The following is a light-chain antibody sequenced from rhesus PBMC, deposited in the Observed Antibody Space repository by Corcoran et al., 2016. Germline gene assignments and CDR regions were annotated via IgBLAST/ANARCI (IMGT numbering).Light chain of an antibody. Sequence: DIQMTQSPSSLSASVGDRVTITCRASQGITNDLAWYQQKPGETSKLLIYEASSLQSGIPSRFSGIGTGTDVTHTISSLQSEDFATYNCQHYYSTPWTFGQGTKVEIK. V-gene: IGKV1-25*01. CDR2: EAS. J-gene: IGKJ1*01. CDR1: QGITND. CDR3: QHYYSTPWT.